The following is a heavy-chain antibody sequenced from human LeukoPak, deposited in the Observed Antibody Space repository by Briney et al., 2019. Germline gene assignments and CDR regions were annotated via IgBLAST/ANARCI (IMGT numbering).Heavy chain of an antibody. CDR2: IYYTGST. D-gene: IGHD6-25*01. CDR1: GGSISSSSYY. Sequence: SETLSLTCTVSGGSISSSSYYWGWIRQPPGKGLEWIGSIYYTGSTYYNPSLKSRVTISVDTSKNQFSLKLTSVTAADTAVYYCARRFPAHYFDYWGQGTLVTVSS. J-gene: IGHJ4*02. V-gene: IGHV4-39*01. CDR3: ARRFPAHYFDY.